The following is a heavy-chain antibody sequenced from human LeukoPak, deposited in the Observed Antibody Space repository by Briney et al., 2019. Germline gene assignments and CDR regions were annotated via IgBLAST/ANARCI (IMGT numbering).Heavy chain of an antibody. V-gene: IGHV4-61*02. D-gene: IGHD1-26*01. Sequence: PSQTLSLTCTVSGGSISSGSYYWSWIRQPAGKGLEWIGRIYTSGSTKYNPSLKSRVTISVDTSKNQFSLKLSSVTAADTAVYYCARMFTVGAIDYWGQGTLVTVSS. CDR2: IYTSGST. CDR1: GGSISSGSYY. J-gene: IGHJ4*02. CDR3: ARMFTVGAIDY.